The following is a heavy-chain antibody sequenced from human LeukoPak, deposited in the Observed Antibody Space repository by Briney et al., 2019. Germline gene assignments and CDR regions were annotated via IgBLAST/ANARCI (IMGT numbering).Heavy chain of an antibody. V-gene: IGHV1-2*02. D-gene: IGHD3-16*02. Sequence: ASVKVSCKASGYTFTGYYMHWVRQAPGQGLEWMGWINPNSGGTNYAQKFQGRVTMTRDTSISTAYMELSRLRSDDTAVYYCVAEDDYVWKSYRSLDIWGQGTMVTVSS. CDR1: GYTFTGYY. CDR3: VAEDDYVWKSYRSLDI. CDR2: INPNSGGT. J-gene: IGHJ3*02.